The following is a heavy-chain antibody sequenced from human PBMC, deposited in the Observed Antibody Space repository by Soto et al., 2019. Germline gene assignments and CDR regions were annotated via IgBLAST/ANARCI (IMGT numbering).Heavy chain of an antibody. CDR3: AKEKGIAVAGWGMDV. D-gene: IGHD6-19*01. CDR1: GFTFSSYG. V-gene: IGHV3-30*18. CDR2: ISYDGSNK. Sequence: QVQLVESGGGVVQPGRSLRLSCAASGFTFSSYGMHWVRQAPGKGLEWVAVISYDGSNKYYADSVKGRFTISRDRSKNTLYLQMNSLRAEDTAVYYCAKEKGIAVAGWGMDVWGQGTTVTVSS. J-gene: IGHJ6*02.